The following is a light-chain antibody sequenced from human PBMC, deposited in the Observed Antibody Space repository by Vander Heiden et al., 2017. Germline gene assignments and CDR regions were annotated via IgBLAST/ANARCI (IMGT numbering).Light chain of an antibody. CDR2: EGN. V-gene: IGLV6-57*01. CDR3: QSFDTANHRV. Sequence: NFMLTPPNSVSESPGETVIISCTRNSGSIADNFVQWFQQRPGSSPSIVIYEGNQRPSGVPARFSGSIDISANSASLTISGLKTEDEADYYCQSFDTANHRVFGGGTKVTVL. CDR1: SGSIADNF. J-gene: IGLJ3*02.